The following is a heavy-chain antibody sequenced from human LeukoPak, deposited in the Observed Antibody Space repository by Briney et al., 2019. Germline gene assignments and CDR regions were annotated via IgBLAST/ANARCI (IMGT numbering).Heavy chain of an antibody. CDR1: GGSISSGGYY. J-gene: IGHJ3*02. Sequence: SETLSLTCTVSGGSISSGGYYWSWIRQHPGKGLEWIGYIYYSGSTYYNPSLKSRVTISVDTSKNQFSLKLSSVTAADTAVYYCAGGGTPDAFDIWGQGTMVTVSS. D-gene: IGHD1-1*01. V-gene: IGHV4-31*03. CDR3: AGGGTPDAFDI. CDR2: IYYSGST.